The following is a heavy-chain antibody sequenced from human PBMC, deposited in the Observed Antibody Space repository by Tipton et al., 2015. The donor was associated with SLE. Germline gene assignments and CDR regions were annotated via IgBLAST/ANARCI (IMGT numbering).Heavy chain of an antibody. D-gene: IGHD6-13*01. CDR3: ARAQRLVRWFDS. CDR1: GGSISSSSYY. V-gene: IGHV4-39*07. CDR2: IYYSGST. Sequence: TLSLTCTVSGGSISSSSYYWGWIRQPPGKGLEWIGSIYYSGSTYYNPSLKSRVTISVDTSKKQFSLKVSSVTAADTAVYYCARAQRLVRWFDSWGQGTLVTVSS. J-gene: IGHJ5*01.